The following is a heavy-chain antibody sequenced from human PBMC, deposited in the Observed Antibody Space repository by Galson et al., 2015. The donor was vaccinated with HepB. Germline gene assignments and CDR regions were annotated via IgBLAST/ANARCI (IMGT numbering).Heavy chain of an antibody. CDR3: ARCLGGVTQFDH. Sequence: SLRLSCAVSGFTLSNYWMSWVRQAPGKGLEWVASINEDGSETHYVDPVKGRFTISRDNAKNSFYLQMNSLRPEDTAMYYCARCLGGVTQFDHWGQGTLVTVSS. CDR1: GFTLSNYW. D-gene: IGHD3-16*01. J-gene: IGHJ4*02. CDR2: INEDGSET. V-gene: IGHV3-7*03.